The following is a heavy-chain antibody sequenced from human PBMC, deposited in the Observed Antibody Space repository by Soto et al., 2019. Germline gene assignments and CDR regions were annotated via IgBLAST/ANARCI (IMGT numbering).Heavy chain of an antibody. Sequence: QVQLQESGPGLVKPSETLSLTCTVSGDSIRSYYWTWIRQPPGKGLELIGYIYYSGSTRYNPSLKSRVTISVDMSKNQFSLKLSSVIAADTAVYYCARAYGGFDNGWDVWGQGTAVTVSS. CDR3: ARAYGGFDNGWDV. V-gene: IGHV4-59*01. CDR1: GDSIRSYY. CDR2: IYYSGST. J-gene: IGHJ6*02. D-gene: IGHD5-12*01.